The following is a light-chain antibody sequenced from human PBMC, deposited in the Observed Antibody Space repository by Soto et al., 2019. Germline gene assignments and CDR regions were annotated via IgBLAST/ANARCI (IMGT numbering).Light chain of an antibody. CDR3: QQRSNWPLT. CDR1: QSVSSK. Sequence: EVVLTQSPATLSLSPGERATLSCWASQSVSSKLAWYQQKRGQAPRLLIYDASTRATGIPARFSGSGSGTDFTLTISSLEPEDFAVYYRQQRSNWPLTFGGGTKVEIK. CDR2: DAS. J-gene: IGKJ4*01. V-gene: IGKV3-11*01.